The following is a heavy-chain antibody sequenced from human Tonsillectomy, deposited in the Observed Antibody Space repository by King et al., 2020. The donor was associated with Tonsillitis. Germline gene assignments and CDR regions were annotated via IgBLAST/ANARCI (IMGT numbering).Heavy chain of an antibody. CDR2: INPNNGGP. V-gene: IGHV1-2*02. J-gene: IGHJ3*02. CDR1: GYTFTGYY. D-gene: IGHD3-22*01. CDR3: ASGLRDYDSSAKGAFDI. Sequence: QLVQSGAEVKKPGASVKVSCKASGYTFTGYYMHWVRQAPGQGLGWKGWINPNNGGPNYSQNVQGRGTMTRDTSISTAYMELSRLRSDDTAVYYCASGLRDYDSSAKGAFDIWGQGTMVTVSS.